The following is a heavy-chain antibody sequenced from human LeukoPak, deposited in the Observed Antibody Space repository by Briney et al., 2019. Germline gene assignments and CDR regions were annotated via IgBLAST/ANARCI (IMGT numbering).Heavy chain of an antibody. CDR3: AKLMEQQLVDY. CDR1: GFSFSGYA. Sequence: GGSLRLSCAASGFSFSGYAMNWVRQAPGKGLEWVSAISGSGGSTYYADSVKGRFTISRDNSKNTVYLQMNSLRAEDAAVYYCAKLMEQQLVDYWGQGTLVTVSS. D-gene: IGHD6-13*01. J-gene: IGHJ4*02. V-gene: IGHV3-23*01. CDR2: ISGSGGST.